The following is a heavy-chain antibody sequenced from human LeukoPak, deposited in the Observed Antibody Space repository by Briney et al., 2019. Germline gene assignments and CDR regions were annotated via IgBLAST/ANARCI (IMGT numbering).Heavy chain of an antibody. CDR2: IASDGSST. D-gene: IGHD6-19*01. CDR3: ARDSTWLLDY. J-gene: IGHJ4*02. V-gene: IGHV3-74*01. CDR1: GFTFSSHW. Sequence: GSLRLSCAASGFTFSSHWMNWVRQAPGKGLVWVSRIASDGSSTTYADSVKGRFSISRDNTKNALYLQMNSLRADDTAVYFCARDSTWLLDYWGQGTLITVSS.